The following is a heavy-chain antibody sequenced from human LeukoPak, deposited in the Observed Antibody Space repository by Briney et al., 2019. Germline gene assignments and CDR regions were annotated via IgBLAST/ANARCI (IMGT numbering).Heavy chain of an antibody. J-gene: IGHJ6*02. V-gene: IGHV3-23*01. CDR1: GFTFGSYA. CDR3: AKGWQVGELLNV. D-gene: IGHD3-10*01. Sequence: GGSLRLSCAASGFTFGSYALSWVRQAPEKGLEGGTGISESSGSRYYADSVRGRFTISRDNSKDTLFLQMNSLRVEDTAVYYCAKGWQVGELLNVWGQGTTVTVSS. CDR2: ISESSGSR.